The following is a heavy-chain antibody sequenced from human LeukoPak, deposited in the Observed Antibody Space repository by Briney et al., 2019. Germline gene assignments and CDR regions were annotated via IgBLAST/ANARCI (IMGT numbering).Heavy chain of an antibody. V-gene: IGHV3-23*01. CDR1: LFTFSSYV. CDR2: ISSSGT. Sequence: GGSLRLSCAASLFTFSSYVMSWVRQTPGKGLEWVSSISSSGTFYADSVNRRFIISRDDSKNLLYLQMNSLRAEDTAVYYCVKGMTSMGDYWGQGTLVTVSS. J-gene: IGHJ4*02. D-gene: IGHD2-8*01. CDR3: VKGMTSMGDY.